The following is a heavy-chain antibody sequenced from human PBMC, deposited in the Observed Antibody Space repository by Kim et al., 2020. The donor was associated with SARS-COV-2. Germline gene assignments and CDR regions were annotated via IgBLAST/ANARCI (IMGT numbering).Heavy chain of an antibody. CDR2: ISWNSGSI. CDR3: AKDKRRMTTVTTIDY. CDR1: GFTFDDYA. J-gene: IGHJ4*02. D-gene: IGHD4-17*01. Sequence: GGSLRLSCAASGFTFDDYAMHWVRQAPGKGLEWVSGISWNSGSIGYADSVKGRFTISRDNAKNSLYLQMNSLRAEDTALYYCAKDKRRMTTVTTIDYWGQGTLITVSS. V-gene: IGHV3-9*01.